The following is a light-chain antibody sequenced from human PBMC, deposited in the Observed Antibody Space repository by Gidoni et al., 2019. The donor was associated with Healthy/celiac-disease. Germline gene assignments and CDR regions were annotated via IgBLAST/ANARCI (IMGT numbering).Light chain of an antibody. Sequence: EIVLTQSPGTLSLSPGERATLSCRARQSVSSSYLAWYQQNPGQAPRLLIYGASSRATGIPDRFSGSGSGTDFTLLISRLEPEDFAVYYCQQYGSSSLTFGGGTKVEIK. CDR2: GAS. CDR3: QQYGSSSLT. J-gene: IGKJ4*01. CDR1: QSVSSSY. V-gene: IGKV3-20*01.